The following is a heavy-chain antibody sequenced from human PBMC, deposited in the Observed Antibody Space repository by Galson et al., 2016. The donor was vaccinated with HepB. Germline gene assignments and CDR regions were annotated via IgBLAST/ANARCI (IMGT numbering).Heavy chain of an antibody. CDR1: GFSLSTSGVG. CDR2: IYWDDDK. Sequence: PALVKPTQTLTLTCTFSGFSLSTSGVGVGWIRQSPGKALEWLALIYWDDDKRYSPSLKNRLTINKDISKNQVILTMTNMDPLDTATYYCHRTPRPSIVWGQGTLVTVSS. V-gene: IGHV2-5*02. D-gene: IGHD2/OR15-2a*01. CDR3: HRTPRPSIV. J-gene: IGHJ4*02.